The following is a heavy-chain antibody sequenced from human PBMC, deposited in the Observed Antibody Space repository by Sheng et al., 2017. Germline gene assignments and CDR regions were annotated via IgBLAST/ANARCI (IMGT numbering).Heavy chain of an antibody. D-gene: IGHD1-7*01. Sequence: QVQLVQSGAEVKKPGASVKVSCKASGYTFTSYGISWVRQAPGQGLEWMGWISAYNGNTNYAQKLQGRVTMTTDTSTSTAYMELRSLRSDDTAVYYCARDRYNWNYPTYYYYMDVWGKGTTVTVSS. CDR2: ISAYNGNT. V-gene: IGHV1-18*01. CDR3: ARDRYNWNYPTYYYYMDV. J-gene: IGHJ6*03. CDR1: GYTFTSYG.